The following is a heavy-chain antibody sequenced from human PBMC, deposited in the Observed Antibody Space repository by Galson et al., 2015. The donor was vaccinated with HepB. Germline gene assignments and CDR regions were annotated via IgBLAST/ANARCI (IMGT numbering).Heavy chain of an antibody. V-gene: IGHV1-69*13. Sequence: SVKVSCKASGGTFSSYAISWVRQAPGQGLEWMGGIIPIFGIANYAQKFQGRVTITADESTSTAYMELSSLRSEDTAVYYCARWIQLWLSGMDVWGQGTTVTVSS. J-gene: IGHJ6*02. D-gene: IGHD5-18*01. CDR3: ARWIQLWLSGMDV. CDR2: IIPIFGIA. CDR1: GGTFSSYA.